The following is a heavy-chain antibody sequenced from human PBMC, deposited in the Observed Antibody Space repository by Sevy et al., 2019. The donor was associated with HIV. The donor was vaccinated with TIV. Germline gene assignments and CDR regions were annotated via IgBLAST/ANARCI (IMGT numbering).Heavy chain of an antibody. J-gene: IGHJ3*02. Sequence: GGSLRLSCAASGFTFSSYDMSWVRQAPGKGLEWVSVISGSGVSKYYPDSVKGRFTISRDNSKNTLYLQLNSLRAEDTAVYYCAKSMGGFDAFDIWGQGTMVTVSS. D-gene: IGHD6-25*01. CDR3: AKSMGGFDAFDI. CDR2: ISGSGVSK. V-gene: IGHV3-23*01. CDR1: GFTFSSYD.